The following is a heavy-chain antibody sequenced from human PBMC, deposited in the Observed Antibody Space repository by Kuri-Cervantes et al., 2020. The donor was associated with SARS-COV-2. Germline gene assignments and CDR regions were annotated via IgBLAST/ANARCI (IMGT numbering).Heavy chain of an antibody. CDR2: IYYSGST. CDR1: GGSVSSGSYY. Sequence: SETLSLTCTVSGGSVSSGSYYWSWIRQPPGKGLEWIGYIYYSGSTNYNPSLKSRVTISVDTSKNQFSLKLSSVTAADTAVYYCARDGRYGELNWFGPWGQGTLVTVSS. D-gene: IGHD4-17*01. CDR3: ARDGRYGELNWFGP. V-gene: IGHV4-61*01. J-gene: IGHJ5*02.